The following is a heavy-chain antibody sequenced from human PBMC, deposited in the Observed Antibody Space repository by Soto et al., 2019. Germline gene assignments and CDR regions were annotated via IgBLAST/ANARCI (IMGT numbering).Heavy chain of an antibody. D-gene: IGHD6-19*01. V-gene: IGHV3-23*01. CDR2: IGESGTPT. CDR3: AKARIAVAGTEVDY. CDR1: GFTFSSYA. J-gene: IGHJ4*02. Sequence: PGGSLRLSCAASGFTFSSYAMKWARQAPGKGLEWVSLIGESGTPTHYADSVKGRFTISRDNSRNTLFLEMYSLRAEDTAVYYCAKARIAVAGTEVDYWGQGTLVTVSS.